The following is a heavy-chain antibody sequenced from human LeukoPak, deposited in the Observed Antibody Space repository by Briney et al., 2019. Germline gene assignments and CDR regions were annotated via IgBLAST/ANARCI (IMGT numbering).Heavy chain of an antibody. CDR2: ISYDGSNK. D-gene: IGHD4-17*01. CDR1: GFTFSSYG. J-gene: IGHJ4*02. Sequence: PGGSLRLSCAASGFTFSSYGMHWVRQAPGKGLEWVAVISYDGSNKYYADSVKGRFTIPRDNSKNTLYLQMNSLRAEDTAVYYCAKDPSGEGDYEEYFDYWGQGTLVTVSS. V-gene: IGHV3-30*18. CDR3: AKDPSGEGDYEEYFDY.